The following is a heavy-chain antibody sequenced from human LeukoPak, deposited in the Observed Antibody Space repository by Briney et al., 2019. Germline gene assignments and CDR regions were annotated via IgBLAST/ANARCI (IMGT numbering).Heavy chain of an antibody. CDR2: IYPGDSDT. J-gene: IGHJ4*02. Sequence: GESLKISCKGSGYSFTSYWIGWVRQMPGKGLEWMGIIYPGDSDTRYSPSIQGQVTISADKSISTAYLQWSSLKASDTAMYYCASRIAVAGTAFDYWGQGTLVTVSS. V-gene: IGHV5-51*03. CDR1: GYSFTSYW. D-gene: IGHD6-19*01. CDR3: ASRIAVAGTAFDY.